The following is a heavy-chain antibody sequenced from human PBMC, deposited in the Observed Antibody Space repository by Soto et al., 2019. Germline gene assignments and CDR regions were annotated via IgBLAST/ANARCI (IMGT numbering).Heavy chain of an antibody. CDR1: GYSFTSYW. J-gene: IGHJ4*02. CDR2: IYPGDSDT. CDR3: ARTYFYDSSGYYPNIFDY. V-gene: IGHV5-51*01. Sequence: HGESLKISCKGSGYSFTSYWIGWVRQMPGKGLEWMGIIYPGDSDTRYSPSFQGQVTISADKSISTAYLQWSSLKASDTAMYYCARTYFYDSSGYYPNIFDYWGQGTLVTVSS. D-gene: IGHD3-22*01.